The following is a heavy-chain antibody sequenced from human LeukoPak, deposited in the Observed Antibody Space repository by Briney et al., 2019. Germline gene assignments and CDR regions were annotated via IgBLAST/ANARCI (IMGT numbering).Heavy chain of an antibody. CDR1: GFTFTTYA. V-gene: IGHV3-23*01. Sequence: GGSLRLSCAASGFTFTTYAMSWVRQAPGKGLEWVSSVSKSDGTTYYADSVKGRLTISRDNSKNTLHLHMNGLRAEDTAVYYCARGSYGMDVWGQGTTVTVSS. CDR2: VSKSDGTT. J-gene: IGHJ6*02. CDR3: ARGSYGMDV.